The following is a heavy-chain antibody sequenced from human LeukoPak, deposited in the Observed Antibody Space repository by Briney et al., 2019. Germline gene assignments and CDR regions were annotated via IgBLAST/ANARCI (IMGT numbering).Heavy chain of an antibody. CDR3: ARVAGTFDY. CDR2: IYYSGST. J-gene: IGHJ4*02. D-gene: IGHD6-19*01. Sequence: SETLSLTCTVSGGSISSSSYYWGWIRQPPGKGLEWIGSIYYSGSTYYNPSLKSRVTISVDTSKNQFSLKLSSVTAADTAVYYCARVAGTFDYWGQGTLVTVSS. CDR1: GGSISSSSYY. V-gene: IGHV4-39*07.